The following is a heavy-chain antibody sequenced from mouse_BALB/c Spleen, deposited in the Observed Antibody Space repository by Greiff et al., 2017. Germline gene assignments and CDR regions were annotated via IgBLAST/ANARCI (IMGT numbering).Heavy chain of an antibody. V-gene: IGHV7-3*02. J-gene: IGHJ3*01. CDR3: ARVGRYDGSFAY. D-gene: IGHD2-14*01. Sequence: EVKLMESGGGLVQPGGSLRLSCATSGFTFTDYYMSWVRQPPGKALEWLGFIRNKANGYTTEYSASVKGRFTISRDNSQSILYLLMNTLRAEDSATYYCARVGRYDGSFAYWGQGTLVTVSA. CDR1: GFTFTDYY. CDR2: IRNKANGYTT.